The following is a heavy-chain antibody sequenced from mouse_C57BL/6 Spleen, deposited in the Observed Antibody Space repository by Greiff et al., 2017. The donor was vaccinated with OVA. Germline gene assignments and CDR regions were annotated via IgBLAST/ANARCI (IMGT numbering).Heavy chain of an antibody. Sequence: VQLQQSGPELVKPGASVKISCKASGYTFTDYYINWVKQRPGQGLEWIGWIFPGSGSTYYNEKFKGKATLTVDKSSSTAYMLLSSLTSEDSAVYFCARDYYYGSSYGGFAYWGQGTLVTVSA. J-gene: IGHJ3*01. CDR3: ARDYYYGSSYGGFAY. D-gene: IGHD1-1*01. V-gene: IGHV1-75*01. CDR2: IFPGSGST. CDR1: GYTFTDYY.